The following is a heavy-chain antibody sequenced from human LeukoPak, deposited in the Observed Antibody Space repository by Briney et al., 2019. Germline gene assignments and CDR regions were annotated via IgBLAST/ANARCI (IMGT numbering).Heavy chain of an antibody. Sequence: GGSLRLSCAASGFTFSGYVMTWVRQAPGKGLECVSSITFSSSHIYYADSVKGRFTISRDNTKDSLYLQMNSLRAEDTAVYYCARVQLWGSYYFDYWGQGTLVTVSS. D-gene: IGHD7-27*01. J-gene: IGHJ4*02. CDR3: ARVQLWGSYYFDY. V-gene: IGHV3-21*01. CDR2: ITFSSSHI. CDR1: GFTFSGYV.